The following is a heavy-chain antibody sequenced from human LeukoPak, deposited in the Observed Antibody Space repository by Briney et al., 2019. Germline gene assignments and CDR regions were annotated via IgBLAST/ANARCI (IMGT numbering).Heavy chain of an antibody. CDR1: GFTFSSYA. CDR3: ARDGWFGESKPLYNWFDP. D-gene: IGHD3-10*01. Sequence: GGSLRLSCAASGFTFSSYAMHWVRQAPGKGLEWVAVISYDGSNKYYADSVKGRFTISRDNSKNTLYLQMNSLRAEDTAVYYCARDGWFGESKPLYNWFDPWGQGTLVTVSS. CDR2: ISYDGSNK. V-gene: IGHV3-30*04. J-gene: IGHJ5*02.